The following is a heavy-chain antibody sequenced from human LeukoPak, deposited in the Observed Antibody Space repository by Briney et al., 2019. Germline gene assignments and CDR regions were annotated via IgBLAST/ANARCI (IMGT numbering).Heavy chain of an antibody. Sequence: ASVKVSCKASGYTFTSYDINWVRQATGQGLEWMGWMNPNSGNTGYAQKFQGRVTITRNTSISTAYMELSSLRSEDTAVYYCARTARYYGDSLDAFDIWGQGTMVTVSS. CDR2: MNPNSGNT. V-gene: IGHV1-8*03. D-gene: IGHD4-17*01. CDR3: ARTARYYGDSLDAFDI. CDR1: GYTFTSYD. J-gene: IGHJ3*02.